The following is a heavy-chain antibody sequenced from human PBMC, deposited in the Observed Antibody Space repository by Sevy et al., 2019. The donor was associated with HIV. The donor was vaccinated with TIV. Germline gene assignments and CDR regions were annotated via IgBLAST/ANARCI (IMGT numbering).Heavy chain of an antibody. Sequence: GGSLRLSCAASGFTFSGSAMHWVRQASGKGLEWVGRIRSKANSYATAYAASVKGRFTISREDSKNTAYLQMNSLKTEDTAVYYCTRTNPYCSGGSCYSDTLDYWGQGTLVTVSS. CDR3: TRTNPYCSGGSCYSDTLDY. CDR1: GFTFSGSA. J-gene: IGHJ4*02. V-gene: IGHV3-73*01. D-gene: IGHD2-15*01. CDR2: IRSKANSYAT.